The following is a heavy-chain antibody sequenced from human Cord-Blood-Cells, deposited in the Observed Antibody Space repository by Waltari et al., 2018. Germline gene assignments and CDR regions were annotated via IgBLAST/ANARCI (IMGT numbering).Heavy chain of an antibody. J-gene: IGHJ2*01. V-gene: IGHV1-69*01. CDR2: IIPIFGTA. Sequence: QVQLVQSGAEVKKPGSSVKVSCKASGGTFSSYAITWVRQPPGQGLEWMGGIIPIFGTANYAQKFQGRVTITADESTSTAYMELSSLRSEDTAVYYCARGPVLLWFGELLGTNFDLWGRGTLVTVSS. CDR1: GGTFSSYA. CDR3: ARGPVLLWFGELLGTNFDL. D-gene: IGHD3-10*01.